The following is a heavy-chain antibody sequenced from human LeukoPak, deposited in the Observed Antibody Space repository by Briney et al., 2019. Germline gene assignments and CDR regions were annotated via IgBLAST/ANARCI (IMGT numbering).Heavy chain of an antibody. V-gene: IGHV1-69*04. J-gene: IGHJ5*02. Sequence: SVKVSCKASGGTFSSYASSWVRQAPGQGREWMGRIIPILGIANYAQKFQGRVTITADKSTSTAYMELSSLRSEDTAVYYCARGRIQLWLDSFDPWGQGTLVTVSS. CDR3: ARGRIQLWLDSFDP. CDR2: IIPILGIA. D-gene: IGHD5-18*01. CDR1: GGTFSSYA.